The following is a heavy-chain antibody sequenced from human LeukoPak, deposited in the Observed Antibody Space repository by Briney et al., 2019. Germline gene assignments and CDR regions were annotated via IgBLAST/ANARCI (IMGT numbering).Heavy chain of an antibody. J-gene: IGHJ6*03. V-gene: IGHV3-73*01. Sequence: GGSLKLSCAASGFTFSGSAMHWVRQASGKGLEWVGRIRSKANSYATAYAASVKGRFTISRDDSKNTAYLQMNSLKTEDTAVYYCTRHGVGYCSSTSCYQAVGGEYYYYMDVWGKGTTVTVPS. CDR2: IRSKANSYAT. D-gene: IGHD2-2*03. CDR1: GFTFSGSA. CDR3: TRHGVGYCSSTSCYQAVGGEYYYYMDV.